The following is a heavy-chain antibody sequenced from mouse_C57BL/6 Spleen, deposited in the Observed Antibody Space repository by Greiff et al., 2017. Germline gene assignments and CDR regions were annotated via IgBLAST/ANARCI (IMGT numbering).Heavy chain of an antibody. CDR2: IDPANGNT. D-gene: IGHD2-3*01. J-gene: IGHJ3*01. CDR3: AIIYDGYLAWFAY. CDR1: GFNIKNTY. V-gene: IGHV14-3*01. Sequence: VQLQQSVAELVRPGASVKLSCTASGFNIKNTYMHWVKQRPEQGLEWIGRIDPANGNTKYAPKFPGKATITADTSSSTAYLQLSSLTSEDTAIYYCAIIYDGYLAWFAYWGQGTLVTVSA.